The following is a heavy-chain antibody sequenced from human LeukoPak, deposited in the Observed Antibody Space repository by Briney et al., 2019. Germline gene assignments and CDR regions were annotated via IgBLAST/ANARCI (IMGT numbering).Heavy chain of an antibody. Sequence: SETLSLTCTVSGGSISSSSYYWGWIRQPPGKGLEWIGSIYYSGSTYYNPSLKSRVTISVDTSKNQFSLKLSSVTAADTAVYYCARDTRELLYWFDPWGQGTLVTVSS. CDR1: GGSISSSSYY. D-gene: IGHD1-26*01. CDR2: IYYSGST. V-gene: IGHV4-39*07. J-gene: IGHJ5*02. CDR3: ARDTRELLYWFDP.